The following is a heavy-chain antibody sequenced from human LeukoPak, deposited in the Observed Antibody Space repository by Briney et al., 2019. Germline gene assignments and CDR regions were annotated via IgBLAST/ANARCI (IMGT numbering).Heavy chain of an antibody. J-gene: IGHJ4*02. CDR2: INSDGSNT. D-gene: IGHD1-26*01. CDR1: GFTFSSYW. Sequence: PGGSLRLSCAASGFTFSSYWVHWVRQAPGKGLVWVSHINSDGSNTFYADSVKGRFTISRDNAKNTLYLQMNSLRDEDTAVYYCARDYYGTVDYWGQGTLVTVSS. CDR3: ARDYYGTVDY. V-gene: IGHV3-74*01.